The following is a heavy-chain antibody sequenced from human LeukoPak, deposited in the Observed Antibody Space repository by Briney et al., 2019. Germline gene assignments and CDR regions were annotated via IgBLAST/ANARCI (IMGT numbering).Heavy chain of an antibody. J-gene: IGHJ6*02. CDR3: SRAQVKDTSGWYRGMDV. CDR1: GGSISSSSYY. D-gene: IGHD6-19*01. CDR2: IYYSGST. V-gene: IGHV4-39*01. Sequence: PSETLSLTCTVSGGSISSSSYYWGWIRQPPGKGLEWIGSIYYSGSTYYNPSLKSRVTISVDTSKNQFSLKLSSVTAADTAVYYCSRAQVKDTSGWYRGMDVWGQGTTVTVSS.